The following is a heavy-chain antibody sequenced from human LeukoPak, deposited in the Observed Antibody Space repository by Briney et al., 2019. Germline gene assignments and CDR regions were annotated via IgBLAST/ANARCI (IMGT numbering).Heavy chain of an antibody. CDR3: ARDGGHAFYDSSGYYYY. V-gene: IGHV1-46*01. CDR2: INPSGGST. CDR1: GYTFTSYY. J-gene: IGHJ4*02. D-gene: IGHD3-22*01. Sequence: ASVKVSCKASGYTFTSYYMHWVRQAPGQGLEWMGIINPSGGSTSYAQKFQGRVTMTRDTSTSTVYMELSSLRSEDTAVYYCARDGGHAFYDSSGYYYYWGQGTLVTVSS.